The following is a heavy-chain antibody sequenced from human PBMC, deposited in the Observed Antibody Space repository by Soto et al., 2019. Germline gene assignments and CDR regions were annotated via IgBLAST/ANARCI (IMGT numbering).Heavy chain of an antibody. CDR2: IWFNGTTA. D-gene: IGHD4-17*01. V-gene: IGHV3-33*01. CDR1: GFTFFDYG. J-gene: IGHJ4*02. CDR3: ARALDRFSDYIGYFDY. Sequence: PGGSLRLSCAVSGFTFFDYGMHWVRQAPGKGLEWVTFIWFNGTTAYYADSVKGRFTISRDNSRNTVYLHMSGLRVDDTAMYYCARALDRFSDYIGYFDYWGQGTPVTV.